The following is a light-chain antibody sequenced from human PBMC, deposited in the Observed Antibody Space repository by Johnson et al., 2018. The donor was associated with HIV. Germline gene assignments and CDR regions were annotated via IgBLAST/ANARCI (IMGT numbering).Light chain of an antibody. Sequence: QSVLTQPPSVSAAPGQKVTISCSGSSSNIGNNYVSWYQQLPGTAPKLLIYENNKRPSGVPDRFSDSKSGTSATLGITGLQTGDEADYYCGTWDSSLSAEVFGTGTKVTVL. J-gene: IGLJ1*01. CDR1: SSNIGNNY. CDR3: GTWDSSLSAEV. V-gene: IGLV1-51*02. CDR2: ENN.